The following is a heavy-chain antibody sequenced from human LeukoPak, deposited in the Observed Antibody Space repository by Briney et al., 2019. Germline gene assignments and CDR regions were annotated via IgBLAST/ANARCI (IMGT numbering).Heavy chain of an antibody. D-gene: IGHD3-10*02. CDR2: IKQDGSEK. Sequence: GGSLRLSCAASGFTFSSYAMSWVRQAPGKGLEWVANIKQDGSEKYYVDSVKGRFTISRDNAKNSLYLQMNSLRAEDTAVYYCAELGITMIGGVWGKGTTVTISS. CDR1: GFTFSSYA. J-gene: IGHJ6*04. V-gene: IGHV3-7*01. CDR3: AELGITMIGGV.